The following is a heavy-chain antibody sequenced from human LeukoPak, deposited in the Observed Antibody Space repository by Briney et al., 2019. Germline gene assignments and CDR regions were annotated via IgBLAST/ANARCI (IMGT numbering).Heavy chain of an antibody. D-gene: IGHD3-3*01. CDR1: GGSIGSYY. V-gene: IGHV4-59*01. CDR2: IYYSGST. J-gene: IGHJ4*02. CDR3: ARDDGSGNPDY. Sequence: PSETLSLTCTVSGGSIGSYYWSWIRQPPGKGLEWIGYIYYSGSTNYNPSLKSRVTISLDTSKNQFSMNLISVTAADTAVYYCARDDGSGNPDYWGQGTLVTVSS.